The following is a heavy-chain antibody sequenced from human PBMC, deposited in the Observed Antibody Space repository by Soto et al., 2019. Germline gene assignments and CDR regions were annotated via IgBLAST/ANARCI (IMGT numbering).Heavy chain of an antibody. J-gene: IGHJ4*02. CDR3: ARAYSSTPRNAAYYFDF. CDR2: INPSVGST. CDR1: GYTFTSYY. Sequence: ASVKVSGKASGYTFTSYYMHWVRQAPGQGLEWMGIINPSVGSTSYAHKFQGRVTMTRDTSTSTVYMELSSLRSEDTAVYYCARAYSSTPRNAAYYFDFWGKVTLVNFSS. V-gene: IGHV1-46*01. D-gene: IGHD6-13*01.